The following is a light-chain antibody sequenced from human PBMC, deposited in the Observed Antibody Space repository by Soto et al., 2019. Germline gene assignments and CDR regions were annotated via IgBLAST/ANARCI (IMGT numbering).Light chain of an antibody. CDR2: AAS. J-gene: IGKJ4*01. CDR3: QQLRRYPST. CDR1: QDIAIY. V-gene: IGKV1-9*01. Sequence: IQLTQSPSSLSASVGDRVTITCRASQDIAIYLAWYQQKPGEAPKLLIYAASTLYGGVPSRFSGSGSGTDFALTIISLQAEDFATYYCQQLRRYPSTFGGGTQVEIK.